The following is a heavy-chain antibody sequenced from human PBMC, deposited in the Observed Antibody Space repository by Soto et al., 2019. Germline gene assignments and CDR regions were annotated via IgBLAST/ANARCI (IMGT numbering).Heavy chain of an antibody. CDR2: IYYSGST. Sequence: KSSETLSLTCTVSGGSVSSGSYYWSWIRQPPGKGLEWIGYIYYSGSTNYNPSLKSRVTISVDTSKNQFSLKLSSVTAADTAVYYCARDRVTGWYYFDYWGQGTLVTVSS. J-gene: IGHJ4*02. CDR1: GGSVSSGSYY. CDR3: ARDRVTGWYYFDY. V-gene: IGHV4-61*01. D-gene: IGHD2-8*01.